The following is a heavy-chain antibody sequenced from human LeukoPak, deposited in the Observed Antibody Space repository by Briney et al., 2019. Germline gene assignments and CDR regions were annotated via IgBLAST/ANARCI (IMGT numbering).Heavy chain of an antibody. CDR2: ISSSSSYT. CDR3: ARDVSTYCGGDCYHGMDV. J-gene: IGHJ6*02. D-gene: IGHD2-21*01. Sequence: PGGSLRLSCAASGFALSDYYMSWIRQAPGKGLEWVSYISSSSSYTNYADSVKGRFTVSRDNAKNSLYLQMNSLRAEDTAVYYCARDVSTYCGGDCYHGMDVWGQGTTVTVSS. CDR1: GFALSDYY. V-gene: IGHV3-11*06.